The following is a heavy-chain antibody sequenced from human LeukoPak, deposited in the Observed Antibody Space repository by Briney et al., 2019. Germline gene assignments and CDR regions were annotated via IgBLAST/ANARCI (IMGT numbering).Heavy chain of an antibody. V-gene: IGHV3-53*01. D-gene: IGHD2-15*01. CDR3: ARRAGSYSHSYDY. Sequence: HPGGSLRLSCAASELTLSSNYVSWIRQAPGRGLERVSFIYSGGSTYYADSLRGRFIISNDDSRNPLYLQMISLRAEDTAVYYCARRAGSYSHSYDYWGQGSLVTVSS. J-gene: IGHJ4*02. CDR2: IYSGGST. CDR1: ELTLSSNY.